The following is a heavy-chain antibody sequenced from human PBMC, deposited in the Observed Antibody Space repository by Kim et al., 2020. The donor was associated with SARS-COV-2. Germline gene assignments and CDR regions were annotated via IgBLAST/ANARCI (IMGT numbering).Heavy chain of an antibody. CDR1: GDSLSSNGFY. Sequence: SETLSLTCTVSGDSLSSNGFYWGWIRQSPGRDLEWLGSLYHTGITYYNPSLSSRVTVSVDTSKTQFSLKLTSVTAADTAVYYYATIELYASDCSGPRYFDLWGRGTPVTVSS. CDR2: LYHTGIT. D-gene: IGHD2-15*01. J-gene: IGHJ2*01. CDR3: ATIELYASDCSGPRYFDL. V-gene: IGHV4-39*07.